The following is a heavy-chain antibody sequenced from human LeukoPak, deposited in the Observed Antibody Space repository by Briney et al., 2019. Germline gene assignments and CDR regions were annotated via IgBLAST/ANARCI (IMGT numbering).Heavy chain of an antibody. D-gene: IGHD3-22*01. Sequence: SGPTLLKPTQTLTLTCTFSGFSLSTSAMCVSWIRQPPGKALEWLARIEWDNDKYYITSLETRLTISKDTSKNPVVLTTTNIDPVDTDTSYCPRMRAYYYDSRRPLHAFDIWGQGTMVTVSS. J-gene: IGHJ3*02. V-gene: IGHV2-70*11. CDR3: PRMRAYYYDSRRPLHAFDI. CDR2: IEWDNDK. CDR1: GFSLSTSAMC.